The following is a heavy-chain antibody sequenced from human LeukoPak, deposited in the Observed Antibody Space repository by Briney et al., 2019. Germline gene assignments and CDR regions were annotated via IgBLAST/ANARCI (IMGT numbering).Heavy chain of an antibody. CDR2: ISYDGSNK. Sequence: GGSLRLSCAASGFTFSSYAMHWVRQAPGRGLEWVAVISYDGSNKYYADSVKGRFTISRDNSKNTLYLQMNSLRAEDTAVYYCAKDVSDFWRPLGTMDVWGKGTTVTVSS. D-gene: IGHD3-3*01. CDR3: AKDVSDFWRPLGTMDV. J-gene: IGHJ6*04. V-gene: IGHV3-30-3*01. CDR1: GFTFSSYA.